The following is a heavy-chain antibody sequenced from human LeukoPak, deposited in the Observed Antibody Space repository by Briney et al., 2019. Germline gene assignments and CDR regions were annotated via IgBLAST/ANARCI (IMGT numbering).Heavy chain of an antibody. D-gene: IGHD3-3*01. Sequence: PSGGSPRLSCAASGFTFSSYAMSWVRQAPGKGLEWVSAISGSGGSTYYADSVKGRFTISRDNSKNTLYLQMNSLRAADTAVSYCATGFLEWLLYPFFDYWGQGTLVTVSS. CDR2: ISGSGGST. CDR3: ATGFLEWLLYPFFDY. J-gene: IGHJ4*02. CDR1: GFTFSSYA. V-gene: IGHV3-23*01.